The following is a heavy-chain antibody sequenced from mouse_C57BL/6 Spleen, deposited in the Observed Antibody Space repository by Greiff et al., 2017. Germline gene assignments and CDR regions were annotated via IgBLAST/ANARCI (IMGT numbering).Heavy chain of an antibody. CDR3: ARKGAHYGSPYWYFDV. J-gene: IGHJ1*03. D-gene: IGHD1-1*01. CDR1: GYTFTSYW. V-gene: IGHV1-64*01. CDR2: IHPNSGST. Sequence: QVQLQQPGAELVKPGASVKLSCKASGYTFTSYWMHWVKQRPGQGLEWIGMIHPNSGSTNYNEKFKSKATLTVDKSSSTAYMQLSSLTSEDSAVYYCARKGAHYGSPYWYFDVWGTGTTVTVSS.